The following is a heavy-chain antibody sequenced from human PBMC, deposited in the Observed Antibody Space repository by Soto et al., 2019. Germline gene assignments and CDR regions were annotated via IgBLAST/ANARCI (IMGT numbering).Heavy chain of an antibody. V-gene: IGHV1-18*01. Sequence: QVQLVQAGAEVKKPGASVKVSCKASGYTFTNFGISWVRQAPGQGLEWMGWISAYNGNTNYAQKFQGRVTMTTDTSTATAYMEVRSLRFDDAAVYYGARGGTPMDYWGQGTLFPVSS. CDR2: ISAYNGNT. J-gene: IGHJ4*02. D-gene: IGHD3-16*01. CDR1: GYTFTNFG. CDR3: ARGGTPMDY.